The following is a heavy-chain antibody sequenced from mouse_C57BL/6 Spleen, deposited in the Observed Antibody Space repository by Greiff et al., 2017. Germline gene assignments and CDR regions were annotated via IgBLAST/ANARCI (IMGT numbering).Heavy chain of an antibody. Sequence: QVQLKQSGAELVRPGTSVKVSCKASGYAFTNYLIAWVKQRPGQGLEWIGVINPGSGGTNYNEKFKGKATLPADKSSSTAYMQLSSLTSEDAAVYFCARSRSYYDYDGAYGGQGTLVTVSA. CDR2: INPGSGGT. CDR1: GYAFTNYL. V-gene: IGHV1-54*01. J-gene: IGHJ3*01. D-gene: IGHD2-4*01. CDR3: ARSRSYYDYDGAY.